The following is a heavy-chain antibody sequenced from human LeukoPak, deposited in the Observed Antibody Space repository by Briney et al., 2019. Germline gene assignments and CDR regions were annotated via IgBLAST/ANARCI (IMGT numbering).Heavy chain of an antibody. D-gene: IGHD6-19*01. J-gene: IGHJ3*02. CDR3: ARRRRAGDAFDI. Sequence: GSLRLSCAASGFTFSSYSMNWVRQAPGKGLEWVSSISSSSSYIYYADSVKGRFTISRDNAKNSLYLQMNSLRAEDTAVYYCARRRRAGDAFDIWGQGTMVTVSS. V-gene: IGHV3-21*01. CDR1: GFTFSSYS. CDR2: ISSSSSYI.